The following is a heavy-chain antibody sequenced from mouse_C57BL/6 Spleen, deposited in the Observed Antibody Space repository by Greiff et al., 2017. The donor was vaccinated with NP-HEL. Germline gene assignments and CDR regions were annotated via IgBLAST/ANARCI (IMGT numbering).Heavy chain of an antibody. V-gene: IGHV1-52*01. Sequence: QVQLQQPGAELVRPGSSVKLSCKASGYTFTSYWMHWVKQRPIQGLEWIGNIDPSDSETHYNQKFKDKATLTVDKSSSTAYMQLSSLTSEDSAVYYCARYTTVVAPRYFDVWGTGTTVTVSS. CDR1: GYTFTSYW. CDR2: IDPSDSET. J-gene: IGHJ1*03. D-gene: IGHD1-1*01. CDR3: ARYTTVVAPRYFDV.